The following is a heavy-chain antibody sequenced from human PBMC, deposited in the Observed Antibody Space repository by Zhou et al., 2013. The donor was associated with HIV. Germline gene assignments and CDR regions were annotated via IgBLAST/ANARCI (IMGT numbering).Heavy chain of an antibody. D-gene: IGHD3-16*01. J-gene: IGHJ3*01. Sequence: QVQLVQSGAEVKKPGASVKVSCTTSGYTFTAYYIHWVRQAPGQGLEWLGWINPNSGGTNYAQRFQGRVTVTRDTAINTAYMELSSLRFEDTAVYYCARGRGHRSGYYDGWGQGTMVTVSS. CDR1: GYTFTAYY. CDR3: ARGRGHRSGYYDG. CDR2: INPNSGGT. V-gene: IGHV1-2*02.